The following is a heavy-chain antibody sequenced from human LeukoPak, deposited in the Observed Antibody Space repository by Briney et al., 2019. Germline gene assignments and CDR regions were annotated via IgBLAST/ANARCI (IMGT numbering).Heavy chain of an antibody. CDR1: GFTFSSYG. V-gene: IGHV3-30*03. CDR3: ARDRKGHCSSTSCYMTFDY. CDR2: ISYDGSNK. D-gene: IGHD2-2*02. J-gene: IGHJ4*02. Sequence: GGSLRLSCAASGFTFSSYGMHWVRQAPGKGLEWVAVISYDGSNKYYADSVKGRFTISRDNAKNSLYLEMDSLRAEDTAVYYCARDRKGHCSSTSCYMTFDYWGQGTLVTVSS.